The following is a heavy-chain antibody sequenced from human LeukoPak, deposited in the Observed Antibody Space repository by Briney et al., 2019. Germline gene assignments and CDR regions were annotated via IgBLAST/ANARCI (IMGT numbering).Heavy chain of an antibody. CDR3: ARVFRRGGYYYDSSGYLAEYFQH. V-gene: IGHV3-33*01. CDR1: GFTFSNYG. D-gene: IGHD3-22*01. Sequence: GGSLRLSCAASGFTFSNYGMHWVRQAPGKGLEWLAVVWYDDAVKNYADSVRGRFTISRDNSKNTLYLQMNSLRAEDTAVYYCARVFRRGGYYYDSSGYLAEYFQHWGQGTLVTVSS. J-gene: IGHJ1*01. CDR2: VWYDDAVK.